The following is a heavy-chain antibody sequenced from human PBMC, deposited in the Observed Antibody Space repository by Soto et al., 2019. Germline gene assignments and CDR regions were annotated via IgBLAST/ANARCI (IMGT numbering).Heavy chain of an antibody. D-gene: IGHD3-10*01. V-gene: IGHV3-23*01. CDR2: ISGSGGST. Sequence: EAHLLESGGGLVQPGGSLRVSCTASGFNLTNYAMSWVRQVQGRGLEWISGISGSGGSTNYADSVKGRFTISRDKAENTLYLQMDSLRAEDTAVYYCASWAHPEGLLFFGPFDYWGQGALVTVSS. CDR1: GFNLTNYA. J-gene: IGHJ4*02. CDR3: ASWAHPEGLLFFGPFDY.